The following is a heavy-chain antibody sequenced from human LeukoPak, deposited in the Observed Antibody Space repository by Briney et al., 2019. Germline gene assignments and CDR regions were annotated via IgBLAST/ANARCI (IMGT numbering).Heavy chain of an antibody. CDR2: ISSSGSTI. V-gene: IGHV3-11*04. CDR3: ARRYYDFWSGYSSFDY. J-gene: IGHJ4*02. D-gene: IGHD3-3*01. Sequence: GGSLRLSCAASGFTFSDYYMSWIRQAPGKGLEGGSYISSSGSTIYYADSVKGRFTIARDNATNSLYLQMNSLRAEDTAVYYCARRYYDFWSGYSSFDYWGQGTLVTVSS. CDR1: GFTFSDYY.